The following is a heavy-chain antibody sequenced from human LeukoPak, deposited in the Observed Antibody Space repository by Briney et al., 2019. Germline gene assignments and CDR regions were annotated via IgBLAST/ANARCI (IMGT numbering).Heavy chain of an antibody. CDR2: IYYSGST. Sequence: KTSETLSLTCSVSGGSISSSAYYWGWIRQPPGKGLEWIGNIYYSGSTYYNPSLKSRVTISLNTSKNQFSLELISVTAADTAVYYCARRGHLGFLEWLEGVNWFDPWGQGTLVTVSS. CDR1: GGSISSSAYY. J-gene: IGHJ5*02. V-gene: IGHV4-39*01. D-gene: IGHD3-3*02. CDR3: ARRGHLGFLEWLEGVNWFDP.